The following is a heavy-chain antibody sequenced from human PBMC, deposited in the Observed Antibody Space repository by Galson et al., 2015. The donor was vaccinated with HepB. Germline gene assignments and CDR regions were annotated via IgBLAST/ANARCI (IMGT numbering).Heavy chain of an antibody. V-gene: IGHV1-2*04. CDR2: INPNSGGT. J-gene: IGHJ6*02. Sequence: SVKVSCKASGYTFTGYYMHWVRQAPGQGLEWMGWINPNSGGTNYAQKFQGWVTMTRDTSISTAYMELSRLRSDDTAVYYCARDRRYYYDSSGYYHAHYYYYGMDVWGQGTTVTVSS. CDR1: GYTFTGYY. D-gene: IGHD3-22*01. CDR3: ARDRRYYYDSSGYYHAHYYYYGMDV.